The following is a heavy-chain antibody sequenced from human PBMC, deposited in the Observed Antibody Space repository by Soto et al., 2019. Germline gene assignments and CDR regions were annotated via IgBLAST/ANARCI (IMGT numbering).Heavy chain of an antibody. CDR3: TAPSPGTTPFYYYGMDV. J-gene: IGHJ6*02. CDR2: IKSKTDGGTT. D-gene: IGHD4-17*01. CDR1: GFTFSNAW. Sequence: EVQLVESGGGLVKPGGSLRLSCAASGFTFSNAWMSWVRQAPGKGLEWVGRIKSKTDGGTTDYAAPVKGRFTISRDDSKNTLYLQMNSLKTEDTAVYYCTAPSPGTTPFYYYGMDVWGQGTTVTVSS. V-gene: IGHV3-15*01.